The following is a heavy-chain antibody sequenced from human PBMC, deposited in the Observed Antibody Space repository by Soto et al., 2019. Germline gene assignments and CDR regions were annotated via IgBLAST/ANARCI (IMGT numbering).Heavy chain of an antibody. CDR2: IYYSGST. CDR1: GGSISSYY. CDR3: ARGAAGVDY. D-gene: IGHD6-13*01. Sequence: KTSETLSLTCTVSGGSISSYYWSWIRQPPGKGLEWIGYIYYSGSTNYNPSLKSRVTISVDTSKNQFSLKLSSVTAADTAVYYCARGAAGVDYWGQGTLVTVSS. V-gene: IGHV4-59*01. J-gene: IGHJ4*02.